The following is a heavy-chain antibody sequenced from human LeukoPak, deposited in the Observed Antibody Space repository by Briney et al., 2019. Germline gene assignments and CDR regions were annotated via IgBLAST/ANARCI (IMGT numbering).Heavy chain of an antibody. V-gene: IGHV5-51*01. CDR3: ARVSYGSGSYYAHDRFDY. J-gene: IGHJ4*02. CDR2: IYPCDSDT. D-gene: IGHD3-10*01. CDR1: GYGLTSYW. Sequence: GESLKISCKGSGYGLTSYWIGWVRQMAGKGLEWMGIIYPCDSDTSYSPSFQGQVTISADKSISTAYLQWSSLKASDTAMYYCARVSYGSGSYYAHDRFDYWGQGTLATVSS.